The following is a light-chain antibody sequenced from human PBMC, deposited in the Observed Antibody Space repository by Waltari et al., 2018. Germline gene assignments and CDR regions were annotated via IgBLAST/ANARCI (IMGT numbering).Light chain of an antibody. Sequence: QSVLTQPPSASGTPGQRVTISCSGSTSNLGRNYGYWYQQFPGTAPKLLVYRNNERPSGVPDRISGSKSGTSASLAISGLRSEDEADYYCATWDGSLTAWVFGGGTKVTVL. CDR2: RNN. J-gene: IGLJ3*02. V-gene: IGLV1-47*01. CDR1: TSNLGRNY. CDR3: ATWDGSLTAWV.